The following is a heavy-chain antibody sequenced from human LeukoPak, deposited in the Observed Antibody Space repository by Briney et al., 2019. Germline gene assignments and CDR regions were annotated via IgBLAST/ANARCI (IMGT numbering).Heavy chain of an antibody. CDR1: GGSISSYY. J-gene: IGHJ6*03. Sequence: SETLSLTCTVSGGSISSYYRSWIRQPARKGLEWIGRIYTSGSTNYNPSLKSRVTMSVDTSKNQFSLKLSSVTAADTAVYYCARSTAKSRYYYYYYYMDVWGKGTTVTVSS. V-gene: IGHV4-4*07. D-gene: IGHD5-18*01. CDR3: ARSTAKSRYYYYYYYMDV. CDR2: IYTSGST.